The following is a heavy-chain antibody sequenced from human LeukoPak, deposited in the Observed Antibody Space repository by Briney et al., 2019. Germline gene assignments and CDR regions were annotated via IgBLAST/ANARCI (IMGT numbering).Heavy chain of an antibody. D-gene: IGHD3-9*01. CDR3: AKVLSGLRYFDWLSDAFDI. V-gene: IGHV3-30*18. J-gene: IGHJ3*02. Sequence: GGSLRLSCAASGFTFSNYGMHWVRQAPGKGLEWVAVISYDGSNKYYADSVKGRFTISRDNSKNTLYLQMNSLRAEDTAVYYCAKVLSGLRYFDWLSDAFDIWGQGTMVTVSS. CDR1: GFTFSNYG. CDR2: ISYDGSNK.